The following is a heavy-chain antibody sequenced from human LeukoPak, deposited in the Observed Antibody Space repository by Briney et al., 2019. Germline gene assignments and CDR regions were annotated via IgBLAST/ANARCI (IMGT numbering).Heavy chain of an antibody. CDR2: IYHSGST. J-gene: IGHJ4*02. D-gene: IGHD2-2*01. CDR1: GGSISSGGYS. CDR3: AGLLGYCSSTSCKNPDY. Sequence: PSQTLSLTCAASGGSISSGGYSWSWIRQPPGKGLEWIGYIYHSGSTYYDPSLKSRVTISVDRSKNQFSLKLSSVTAADTAVYYCAGLLGYCSSTSCKNPDYWGQGTLVTVSS. V-gene: IGHV4-30-2*01.